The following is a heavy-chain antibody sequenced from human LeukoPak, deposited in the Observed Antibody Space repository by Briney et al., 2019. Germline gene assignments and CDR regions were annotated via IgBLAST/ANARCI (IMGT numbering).Heavy chain of an antibody. V-gene: IGHV4-34*01. CDR2: INHSGST. CDR3: ARAGYSSGWYSPRAMDV. CDR1: GGSFSGYY. D-gene: IGHD6-19*01. Sequence: SETLSLTCAVYGGSFSGYYWGWIRQPPGKGLEWIGEINHSGSTNYNPSLKSRVTISVDTSKNQFSLKLSSVTAADTAVYYCARAGYSSGWYSPRAMDVWGQGTTVTVSS. J-gene: IGHJ6*02.